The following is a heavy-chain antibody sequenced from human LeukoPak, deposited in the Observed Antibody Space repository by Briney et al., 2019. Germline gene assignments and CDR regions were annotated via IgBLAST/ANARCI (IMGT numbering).Heavy chain of an antibody. CDR1: GFTFSSYS. J-gene: IGHJ3*02. CDR3: ARSFYGAAFDI. D-gene: IGHD3-10*01. Sequence: GGSLRLSCAASGFTFSSYSMNWVRQAPGKGLEWVSSISSSSSYMYYADSVKGRFTISRDNAKNSLYLQMNSLRAEDTAVYYCARSFYGAAFDIWGQGTMVTVSS. CDR2: ISSSSSYM. V-gene: IGHV3-21*01.